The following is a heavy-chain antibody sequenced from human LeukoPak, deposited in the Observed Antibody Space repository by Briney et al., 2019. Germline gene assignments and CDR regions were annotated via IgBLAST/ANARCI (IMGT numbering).Heavy chain of an antibody. Sequence: GGSLRLSCAASGFTFTNAWMSWVRQAPGKGLEWVSAISGSGGSTYYADSVKGRFTISRDNSKNTVYLQIHSLRAEDTGVYYCAKDSSNWTFDYWGQGTLVTVSS. J-gene: IGHJ4*02. CDR3: AKDSSNWTFDY. CDR2: ISGSGGST. CDR1: GFTFTNAW. V-gene: IGHV3-23*01. D-gene: IGHD6-13*01.